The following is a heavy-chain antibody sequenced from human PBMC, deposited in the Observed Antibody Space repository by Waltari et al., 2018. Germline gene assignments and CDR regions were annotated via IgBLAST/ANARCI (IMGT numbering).Heavy chain of an antibody. Sequence: QVQLQQWGAGLLKPLETLSLTCAVYGGSFSGYYWSWIRQPPGKGLEWIGEINHSGSTNYNPSLKGRVTIAVDTSKNQFSLKLSSVTAADTAVYYCAREGGDYPYGMDVWGQGTTVTVSS. D-gene: IGHD2-21*02. CDR1: GGSFSGYY. CDR3: AREGGDYPYGMDV. CDR2: INHSGST. J-gene: IGHJ6*02. V-gene: IGHV4-34*01.